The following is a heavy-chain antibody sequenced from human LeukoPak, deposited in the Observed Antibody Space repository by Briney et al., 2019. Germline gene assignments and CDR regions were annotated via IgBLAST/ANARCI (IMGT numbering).Heavy chain of an antibody. CDR1: GFTVSSNY. CDR3: ARGVGSLVYYYGMDV. CDR2: IYSGGST. D-gene: IGHD3-16*01. Sequence: GGSLRLSCAASGFTVSSNYMSWVRQAPGKGLEWVSVIYSGGSTYYADSVKGRFTISRDNSKNTLYLQMGSLRAEDMAVYYCARGVGSLVYYYGMDVWGQGTTVTVSS. J-gene: IGHJ6*02. V-gene: IGHV3-66*01.